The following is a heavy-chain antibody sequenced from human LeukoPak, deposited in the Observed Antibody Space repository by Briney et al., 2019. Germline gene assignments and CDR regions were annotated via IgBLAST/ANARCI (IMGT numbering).Heavy chain of an antibody. Sequence: SETLSLNCSVSGSSIGRHYWTWIRQRPGKGLEWIGYTHFGGSSNYNPSLKSRATTSLDRAKNQISLTLTSVTAADTSLYFCARAKAAGAYDCWGHGTLVTVSS. CDR1: GSSIGRHY. CDR3: ARAKAAGAYDC. CDR2: THFGGSS. D-gene: IGHD6-13*01. J-gene: IGHJ4*01. V-gene: IGHV4-59*11.